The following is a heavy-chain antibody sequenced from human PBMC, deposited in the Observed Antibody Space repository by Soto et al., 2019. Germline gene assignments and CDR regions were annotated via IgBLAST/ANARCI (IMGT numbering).Heavy chain of an antibody. J-gene: IGHJ4*01. Sequence: VGSLRLSCAASGFTFNSYAMNWVRQAPGKGLAWVSAIGTDGNTHYANSVKGRFTISRDNSRTTLYLQMNSLRVEDTALYYCVRKYPGTRPFDYWGQGTLVTVSS. CDR2: IGTDGNT. D-gene: IGHD2-2*01. CDR3: VRKYPGTRPFDY. CDR1: GFTFNSYA. V-gene: IGHV3-23*01.